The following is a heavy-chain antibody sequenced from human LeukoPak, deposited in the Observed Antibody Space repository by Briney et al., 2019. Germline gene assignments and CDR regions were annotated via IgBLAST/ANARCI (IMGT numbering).Heavy chain of an antibody. V-gene: IGHV4-34*01. Sequence: SETLSLTRAVYGGSLSGYYWSWIRQPPGKGLEWIGEINHRGSTNYNPSLKSRVTISVDTSKNQFSLKLSSVTAADTAVYYCARGRAISYWGQGTLVTVSS. CDR1: GGSLSGYY. CDR2: INHRGST. D-gene: IGHD3-3*01. CDR3: ARGRAISY. J-gene: IGHJ4*02.